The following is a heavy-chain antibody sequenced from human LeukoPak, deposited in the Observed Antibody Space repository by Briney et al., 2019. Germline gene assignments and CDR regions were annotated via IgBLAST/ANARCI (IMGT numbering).Heavy chain of an antibody. V-gene: IGHV4-34*01. CDR3: ARGVIVGAAAGFDP. Sequence: SETLSLTCTVSGGSISSYYWSWIRQPPGKGLEWIGEINHSGSTNYNPSLKSRVTISVDTSKNQFSLKLSSVTAADTAVYYCARGVIVGAAAGFDPWGQGTLVTVSS. D-gene: IGHD2-15*01. CDR2: INHSGST. J-gene: IGHJ5*02. CDR1: GGSISSYY.